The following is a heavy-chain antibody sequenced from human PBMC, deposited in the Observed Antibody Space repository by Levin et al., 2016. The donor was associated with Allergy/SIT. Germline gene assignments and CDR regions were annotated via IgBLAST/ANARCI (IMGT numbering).Heavy chain of an antibody. Sequence: WIRQPPGKGLEWIGEINHSGSTNYNPSLKSRVTISVDTSKNQFSLKLSSVTAADTAVYYCASQALFDYYDSSGYFDYWGQGTLVTVSS. V-gene: IGHV4-34*01. CDR2: INHSGST. D-gene: IGHD3-22*01. CDR3: ASQALFDYYDSSGYFDY. J-gene: IGHJ4*02.